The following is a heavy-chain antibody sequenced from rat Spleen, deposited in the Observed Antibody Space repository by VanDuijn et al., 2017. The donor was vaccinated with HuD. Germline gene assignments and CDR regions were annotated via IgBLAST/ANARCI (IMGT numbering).Heavy chain of an antibody. D-gene: IGHD1-12*02. Sequence: EVQLQESGPGLVKPSQSLSLTCSVTGYSITSNYWGWIRKFPGNKMEWMGYISYSGSTSYNPSLKSRISITRDTSKNQFFLQLQSVTTEDTATYYCARWDYYDGTYGVMDAWGQGASVTVSS. CDR3: ARWDYYDGTYGVMDA. CDR1: GYSITSNY. V-gene: IGHV3-1*01. J-gene: IGHJ4*01. CDR2: ISYSGST.